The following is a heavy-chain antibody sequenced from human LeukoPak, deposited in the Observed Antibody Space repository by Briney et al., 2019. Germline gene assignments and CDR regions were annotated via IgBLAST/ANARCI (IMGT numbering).Heavy chain of an antibody. Sequence: QSGGSLRLSCAASGFTFSSYEMTWVRQAPGKGLEWVSYISSSGSTIYYADSVKGRFTISRDHAKNSVHLQMTSLRGEDTAVYYCARDRSTGLKYWGQGTLVTVS. CDR3: ARDRSTGLKY. V-gene: IGHV3-48*03. CDR2: ISSSGSTI. D-gene: IGHD3/OR15-3a*01. CDR1: GFTFSSYE. J-gene: IGHJ4*02.